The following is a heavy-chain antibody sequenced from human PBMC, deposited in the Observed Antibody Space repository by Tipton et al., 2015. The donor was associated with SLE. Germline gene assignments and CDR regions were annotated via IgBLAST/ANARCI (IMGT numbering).Heavy chain of an antibody. J-gene: IGHJ6*02. CDR3: AKDGGSYHYYGMDV. V-gene: IGHV3-30*18. D-gene: IGHD1-26*01. CDR1: GFTFSSYG. CDR2: IWYDGSNK. Sequence: QLVQSGGGVVQPGRSLRLSCAASGFTFSSYGMHWVRQAPGKGLEWVAVIWYDGSNKYYADSVKGRFTISRDNSKNTLYLQMNSLRAEDTVVYYCAKDGGSYHYYGMDVWGQGP.